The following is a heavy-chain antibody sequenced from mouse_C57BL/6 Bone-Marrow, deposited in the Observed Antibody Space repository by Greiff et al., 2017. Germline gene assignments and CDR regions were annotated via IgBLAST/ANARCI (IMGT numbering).Heavy chain of an antibody. CDR1: GFTFSSYA. Sequence: EVQLMESGGGLVKPGGSLKLSCAASGFTFSSYAMSWVRQTPEKRLEWVATISDGGSYTYYPDNVKGRFTISRDNAKNNLYLQMSHLKSEDTAMYYCERELDRAWFAYWGQGTVVTVSA. CDR2: ISDGGSYT. V-gene: IGHV5-4*01. J-gene: IGHJ3*01. CDR3: ERELDRAWFAY.